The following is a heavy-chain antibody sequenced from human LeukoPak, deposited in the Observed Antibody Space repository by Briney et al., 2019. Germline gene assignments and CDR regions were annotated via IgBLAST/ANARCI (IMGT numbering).Heavy chain of an antibody. V-gene: IGHV3-21*01. CDR2: ISSSSSYI. J-gene: IGHJ4*02. CDR3: ARGIAAQGTEY. CDR1: GFTFSSYS. Sequence: GGSLRLSCAASGFTFSSYSMNWVRQAPGKGLEWVSSISSSSSYIYYADSVKGRFTISRDNAKNSLYPQMNSLRAEDTAVYYCARGIAAQGTEYWGQGTLVTVSS. D-gene: IGHD6-6*01.